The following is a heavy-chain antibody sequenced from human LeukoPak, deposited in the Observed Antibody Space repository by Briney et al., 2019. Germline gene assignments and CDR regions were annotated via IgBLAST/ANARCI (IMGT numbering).Heavy chain of an antibody. CDR2: VHSSGST. D-gene: IGHD3-10*01. J-gene: IGHJ6*04. CDR1: GGSISSFF. CDR3: ARGSSADV. Sequence: SETLSLTCTVSGGSISSFFWSWIRQPPGKGLEWIGYVHSSGSTKYNPSLKSRLIISVDMSKNQFSLKLRSVSVADTAVYYCARGSSADVWGKGTTVTVSS. V-gene: IGHV4-59*01.